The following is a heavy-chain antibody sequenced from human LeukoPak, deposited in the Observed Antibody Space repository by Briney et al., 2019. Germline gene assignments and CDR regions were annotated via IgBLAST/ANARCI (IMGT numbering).Heavy chain of an antibody. CDR1: GLTFSRYW. CDR3: AKEGPKSIAATGYYMDV. V-gene: IGHV3-7*01. Sequence: GGSLRLSCAAAGLTFSRYWMSWVRQAPGKGLEWVANIMQDGSQTYYVDSVKGRFTISRDNAKNSLYLQMNSLRAEDTAVYYCAKEGPKSIAATGYYMDVWGKGTTVTISS. J-gene: IGHJ6*03. CDR2: IMQDGSQT. D-gene: IGHD6-25*01.